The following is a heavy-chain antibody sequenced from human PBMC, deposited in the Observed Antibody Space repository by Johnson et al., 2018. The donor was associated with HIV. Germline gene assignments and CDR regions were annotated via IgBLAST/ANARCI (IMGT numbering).Heavy chain of an antibody. D-gene: IGHD3-3*01. J-gene: IGHJ3*02. V-gene: IGHV3-9*01. Sequence: VQLVESGGGLVQPGRSLRLSCRASGFSVDDYDMHWVRQAPGKGLEWVAGISWNSDDIGYAVSVKGRFSISRDNAKNSLYLQMNSLRREDTALYYCTPIDWPGVVAFDIWGQGTMVTVSS. CDR3: TPIDWPGVVAFDI. CDR2: ISWNSDDI. CDR1: GFSVDDYD.